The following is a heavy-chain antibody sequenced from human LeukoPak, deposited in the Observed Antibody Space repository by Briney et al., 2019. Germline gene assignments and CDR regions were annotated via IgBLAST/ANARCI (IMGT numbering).Heavy chain of an antibody. CDR2: ISDSGGDT. CDR3: AKTDCTSSSCYTIES. D-gene: IGHD2-2*02. CDR1: GFTFSSYA. Sequence: GGPLRLSCAASGFTFSSYAMSWVRQAPGRGLEWVSVISDSGGDTSYADSGKGRFTISRDNSKNTLYLQMNSLRAEDTAVYYCAKTDCTSSSCYTIESWGQGTLVTVSS. J-gene: IGHJ4*02. V-gene: IGHV3-23*01.